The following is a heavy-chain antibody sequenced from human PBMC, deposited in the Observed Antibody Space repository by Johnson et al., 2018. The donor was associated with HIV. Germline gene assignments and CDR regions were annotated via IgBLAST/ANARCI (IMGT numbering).Heavy chain of an antibody. CDR2: ISSDASNK. Sequence: QVQLVESGGGVVQPGRSLRLSCAASAFTFSSYAMHWVRQAPGKGLEWVAVISSDASNKYYADSVRGRFTISRDNDKNSLHLEMNSLRPEDTALYYCVKTVGLPSTWYERAFDIWGQGTRVTVSS. J-gene: IGHJ3*02. D-gene: IGHD6-13*01. CDR3: VKTVGLPSTWYERAFDI. V-gene: IGHV3-30*04. CDR1: AFTFSSYA.